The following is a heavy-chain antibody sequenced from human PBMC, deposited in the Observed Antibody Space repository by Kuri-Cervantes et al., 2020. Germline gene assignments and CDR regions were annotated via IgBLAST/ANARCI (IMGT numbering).Heavy chain of an antibody. Sequence: SQTLSLTCAVYGGSFSGYYWSWIRQPPGKGLEWIGSIYHSGSTYYNPSLKSRVTISVDTSKNQFSLKLSSVTAADTAVYYCARQHLVRSGYYPEYFQHWGQGTLVTVSS. CDR3: ARQHLVRSGYYPEYFQH. D-gene: IGHD3-3*01. J-gene: IGHJ1*01. CDR1: GGSFSGYY. V-gene: IGHV4-34*01. CDR2: IYHSGST.